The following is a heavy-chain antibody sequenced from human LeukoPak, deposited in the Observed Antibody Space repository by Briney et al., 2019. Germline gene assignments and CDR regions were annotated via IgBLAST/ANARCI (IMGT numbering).Heavy chain of an antibody. CDR2: IYYSGST. J-gene: IGHJ4*02. D-gene: IGHD6-6*01. Sequence: SETLSLTCTVSGGSISSYYWSWIRQPPGKGLEWIGTIYYSGSTYHNPSLKSRVTISVDTSKNQFSLKLSSVTAADTAVYYCARHASLSIAAYFEYWGQGTLVTVSS. V-gene: IGHV4-39*01. CDR1: GGSISSYY. CDR3: ARHASLSIAAYFEY.